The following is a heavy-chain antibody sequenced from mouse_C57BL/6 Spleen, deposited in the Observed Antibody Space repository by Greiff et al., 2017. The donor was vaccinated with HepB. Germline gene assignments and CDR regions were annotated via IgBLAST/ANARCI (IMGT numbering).Heavy chain of an antibody. V-gene: IGHV1-81*01. Sequence: QVQLKQSGAELARPGASVKLSCKASGYTFTSYGISWVKQRTGQGLEWIGEIYPRSGNTYYNEKFKGKATLTADKSSSTAYMELRSLTSEDSAVYFCAREGGNYGSHYYAMDYWGQGTSVTVSS. CDR1: GYTFTSYG. D-gene: IGHD2-1*01. CDR3: AREGGNYGSHYYAMDY. CDR2: IYPRSGNT. J-gene: IGHJ4*01.